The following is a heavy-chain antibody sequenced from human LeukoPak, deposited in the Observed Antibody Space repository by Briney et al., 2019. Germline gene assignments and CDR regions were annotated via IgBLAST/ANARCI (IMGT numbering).Heavy chain of an antibody. V-gene: IGHV4-59*08. CDR3: ARGGTYDFWSDYPNWFDP. J-gene: IGHJ5*02. CDR1: GGSISSYY. CDR2: IYYSGST. Sequence: PSETLSLTCTVSGGSISSYYWSWIRQPPGKGLEWIGYIYYSGSTNYNPSLKSRVTISVDTSKNQFSLKLSSVTAADTAVYYCARGGTYDFWSDYPNWFDPWGQGTLVTVSS. D-gene: IGHD3-3*01.